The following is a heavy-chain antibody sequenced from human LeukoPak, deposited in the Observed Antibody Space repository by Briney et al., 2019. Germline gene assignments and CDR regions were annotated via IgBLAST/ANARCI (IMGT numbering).Heavy chain of an antibody. J-gene: IGHJ6*03. V-gene: IGHV3-23*01. CDR1: GITFSSYA. CDR2: ISGSGGRT. D-gene: IGHD2-2*01. Sequence: PGGSLRLSCAASGITFSSYAMSWVRQAPGKGLEWVSGISGSGGRTYHADSVKGRFTISRDSSKNTLYLQTNSLRAEDTAVYYCAKSLESTNYYYHMDVWGKGTTVTISS. CDR3: AKSLESTNYYYHMDV.